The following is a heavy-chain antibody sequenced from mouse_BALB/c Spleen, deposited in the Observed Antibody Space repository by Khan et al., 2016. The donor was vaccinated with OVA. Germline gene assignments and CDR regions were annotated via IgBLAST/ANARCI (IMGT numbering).Heavy chain of an antibody. J-gene: IGHJ3*01. CDR3: ARGGSSGPAWFTN. CDR1: GYSITSGYF. CDR2: IRYDGNS. V-gene: IGHV3-6*02. Sequence: EVQLQESGPGLVKPSQSLSLTCSVTGYSITSGYFWNWIRQFPGNKLEWMGYIRYDGNSNYSPSLKNRISISRDTSKNQFFLKLNSVTPEDTATYYCARGGSSGPAWFTNWGQGTLVTVSA. D-gene: IGHD3-1*01.